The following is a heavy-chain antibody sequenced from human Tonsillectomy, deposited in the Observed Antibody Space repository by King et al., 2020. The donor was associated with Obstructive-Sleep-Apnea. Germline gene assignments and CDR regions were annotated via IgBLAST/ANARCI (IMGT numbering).Heavy chain of an antibody. CDR2: INSDGSST. V-gene: IGHV3-74*01. Sequence: EVQLVESGGGLVQPGGSLRLSCAASGFTFSSYWMHWVRQAPGKGLVWVSRINSDGSSTSYADSVKGRFTISRDNAKNTLYLQMNSLRAEDTAVYYCARLDSSGWYGGDYYYGMDVWGQGTTVTVSS. D-gene: IGHD6-19*01. J-gene: IGHJ6*02. CDR1: GFTFSSYW. CDR3: ARLDSSGWYGGDYYYGMDV.